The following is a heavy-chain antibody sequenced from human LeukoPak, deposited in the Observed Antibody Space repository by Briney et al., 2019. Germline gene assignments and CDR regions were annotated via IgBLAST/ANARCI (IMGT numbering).Heavy chain of an antibody. CDR2: IKSKTDGGTT. Sequence: PGGSLRLSCAASGFTFSNAWMSWVRQAPRKGLEWVGRIKSKTDGGTTDSAAPVKGRFTISKDDSKSIAYLQMNSLKTEDRAVYYCNRDRGMKSPRAYFDFWGQGTLVTVSS. D-gene: IGHD3-10*01. CDR3: NRDRGMKSPRAYFDF. CDR1: GFTFSNAW. J-gene: IGHJ4*02. V-gene: IGHV3-15*01.